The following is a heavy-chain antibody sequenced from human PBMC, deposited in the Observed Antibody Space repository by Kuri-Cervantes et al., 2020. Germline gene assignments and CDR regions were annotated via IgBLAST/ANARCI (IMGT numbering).Heavy chain of an antibody. CDR1: GGSISSSNW. CDR3: ASSAEQWLVHRDAFDI. V-gene: IGHV4-4*02. J-gene: IGHJ3*02. Sequence: GSLRLSCAVSGGSISSSNWWSWVRQPPGKGLEWIGRIYTSGSTNYNPSLKSRVTISVDTSKNQFSLKLSSVTAADTAVYYCASSAEQWLVHRDAFDIWGQGTMVTVSS. CDR2: IYTSGST. D-gene: IGHD6-19*01.